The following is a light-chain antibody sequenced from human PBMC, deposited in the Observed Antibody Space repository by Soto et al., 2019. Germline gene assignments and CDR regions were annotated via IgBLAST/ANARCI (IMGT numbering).Light chain of an antibody. Sequence: DIHMTQSPSTLSASVGDRVTITCRASQSISSWLAWYQQKPGKAPKLLIYKASSLESGVPSRFSGSGSGTEFTLTISSLQPDDFATYYCQQYNSYRWTFGQGTKVDIK. CDR1: QSISSW. CDR3: QQYNSYRWT. CDR2: KAS. J-gene: IGKJ1*01. V-gene: IGKV1-5*03.